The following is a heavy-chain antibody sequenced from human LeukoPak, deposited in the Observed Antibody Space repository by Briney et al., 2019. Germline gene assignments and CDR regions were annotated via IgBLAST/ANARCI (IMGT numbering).Heavy chain of an antibody. CDR3: ARDGDYAFDI. D-gene: IGHD3-10*01. CDR2: IYTSGST. Sequence: SETLSLTCTVSGGSFSNYYWSWIRQPAGKGLEWIGRIYTSGSTNYNPSLKSRVTISVDTSKNQFSLKLSSVTAADTAVYYCARDGDYAFDIWGQGTMVTVSS. V-gene: IGHV4-4*07. CDR1: GGSFSNYY. J-gene: IGHJ3*02.